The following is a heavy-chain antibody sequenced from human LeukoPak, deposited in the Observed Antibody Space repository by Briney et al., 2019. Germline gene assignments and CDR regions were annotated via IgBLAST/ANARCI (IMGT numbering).Heavy chain of an antibody. J-gene: IGHJ4*02. CDR3: ARGGLAADDDY. Sequence: GSSVNVSCMASGYRFTEYYVHGVRQAPRQELEWMGWINPNSGTTFYAQTFQGRVTITRDTSINTVFVELNPLSSADTAVYYCARGGLAADDDYWGQGTLVTVSS. V-gene: IGHV1-2*02. CDR1: GYRFTEYY. CDR2: INPNSGTT. D-gene: IGHD6-13*01.